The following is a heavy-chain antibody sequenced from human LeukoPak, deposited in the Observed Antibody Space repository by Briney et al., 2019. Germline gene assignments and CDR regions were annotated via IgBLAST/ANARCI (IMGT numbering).Heavy chain of an antibody. CDR3: ASGVWADSYDFWTDYYYYMDV. D-gene: IGHD3-3*01. J-gene: IGHJ6*03. CDR2: IIPIFGTA. V-gene: IGHV1-69*05. Sequence: VASVKVSCKASGYTFTSYGISWVRQAPGQGLEWMGGIIPIFGTANYAQKFQGRVTITTDESTSTAYMELSSLRSEDTAVYYCASGVWADSYDFWTDYYYYMDVWGKGTTVTVSS. CDR1: GYTFTSYG.